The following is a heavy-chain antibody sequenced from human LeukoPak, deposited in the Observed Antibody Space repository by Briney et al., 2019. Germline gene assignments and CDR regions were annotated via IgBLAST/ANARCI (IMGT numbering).Heavy chain of an antibody. V-gene: IGHV4-34*01. CDR2: INHSGST. Sequence: SETLSLTCAVYGGSFSGYYWSWIRQPPGKGLEWIGEINHSGSTNYNPSLKSRVTISVDTSKNQFSLKLSSVTAADTAVYYCARIQYYYCYMDVWGKGTTVTISS. CDR3: ARIQYYYCYMDV. J-gene: IGHJ6*03. CDR1: GGSFSGYY. D-gene: IGHD3-16*01.